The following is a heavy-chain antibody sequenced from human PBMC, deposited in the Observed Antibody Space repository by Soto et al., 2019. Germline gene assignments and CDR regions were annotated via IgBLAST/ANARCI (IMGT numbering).Heavy chain of an antibody. Sequence: EVQVVESGGGLVQPGQSLRLSCFASGFTFGDSAFSWVRQAPGKGLEWVGFIRTKTFGGTAEYAASVKGRFSISRDDSKSIAYLQMNSLQTEDTAVYYCIRDMKYSYYFEAGHWGQGTLVTVSS. D-gene: IGHD5-18*01. CDR2: IRTKTFGGTA. V-gene: IGHV3-49*04. CDR3: IRDMKYSYYFEAGH. CDR1: GFTFGDSA. J-gene: IGHJ4*02.